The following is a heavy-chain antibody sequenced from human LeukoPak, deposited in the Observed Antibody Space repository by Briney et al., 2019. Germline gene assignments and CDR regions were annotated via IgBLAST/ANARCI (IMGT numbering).Heavy chain of an antibody. J-gene: IGHJ3*02. CDR3: AKGLYDSSGYYPVDAFDI. V-gene: IGHV3-23*01. Sequence: GGSLRLSCAASGFTFSSYAMSWVRHAPGNGLEWVSAISGSGASTYYADSVKGRFTISRDSSKNTLYLQMNSLRAEDTAVYYCAKGLYDSSGYYPVDAFDIWGQGTMVTVSS. CDR1: GFTFSSYA. CDR2: ISGSGAST. D-gene: IGHD3-22*01.